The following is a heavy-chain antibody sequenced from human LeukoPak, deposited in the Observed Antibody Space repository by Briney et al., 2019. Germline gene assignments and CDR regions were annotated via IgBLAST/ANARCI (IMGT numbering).Heavy chain of an antibody. CDR1: GFTVSSNS. Sequence: GGSLRLSCTVSGFTVSSNSMSWVRQAPGKGLEWVSFIYSDNTHYSDSVKGRFTISRDNSKNTLYLQMNSLRAEDTAVYYCARVPRAGQIYYYMDVWGKGTTVTVSS. CDR3: ARVPRAGQIYYYMDV. D-gene: IGHD6-13*01. V-gene: IGHV3-66*03. J-gene: IGHJ6*03. CDR2: IYSDNT.